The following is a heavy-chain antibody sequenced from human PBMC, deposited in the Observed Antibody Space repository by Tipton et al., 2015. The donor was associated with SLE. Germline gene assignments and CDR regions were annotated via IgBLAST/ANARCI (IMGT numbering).Heavy chain of an antibody. Sequence: TLSLTCTVSGGSISSFYWSWIRQPPGKGLEWIGYIYYSGSTNYNPSLKSRVTISVDTSKNQFSLKLSSVTAADTAVYFCARVGYDYSWGSYRYTPFDCWGQGILVTVSS. D-gene: IGHD3-16*02. CDR2: IYYSGST. CDR3: ARVGYDYSWGSYRYTPFDC. CDR1: GGSISSFY. V-gene: IGHV4-59*01. J-gene: IGHJ4*02.